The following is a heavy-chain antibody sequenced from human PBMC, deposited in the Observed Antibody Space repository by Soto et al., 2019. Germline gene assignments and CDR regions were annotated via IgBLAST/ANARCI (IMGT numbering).Heavy chain of an antibody. CDR1: GFTFDDYT. CDR3: AKDIFTGYSYGFGPNYYGMDV. V-gene: IGHV3-43*01. CDR2: ISWDGGST. Sequence: GGSLRLSCAASGFTFDDYTMHWVRQAPGEGLEWGSLISWDGGSTYYADSVKGRFTISRDNSKNSLYLQMNSLRTEDTALYYCAKDIFTGYSYGFGPNYYGMDVWGQGTTVTVSS. D-gene: IGHD5-18*01. J-gene: IGHJ6*02.